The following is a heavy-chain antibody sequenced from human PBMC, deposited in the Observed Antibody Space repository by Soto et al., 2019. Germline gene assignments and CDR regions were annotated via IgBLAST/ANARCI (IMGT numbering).Heavy chain of an antibody. D-gene: IGHD4-17*01. CDR3: ARRNYGDYHYYYGMDV. V-gene: IGHV5-51*01. CDR2: IYPGDSDT. Sequence: PXESLKVSWKGSGYRFTSYWSGWVLQMPGKGLEWMGIIYPGDSDTRYSPSFQGQVTISADKSISTAYLQWSSLKASDTAMYYCARRNYGDYHYYYGMDVWAQGTTVTVSS. CDR1: GYRFTSYW. J-gene: IGHJ6*02.